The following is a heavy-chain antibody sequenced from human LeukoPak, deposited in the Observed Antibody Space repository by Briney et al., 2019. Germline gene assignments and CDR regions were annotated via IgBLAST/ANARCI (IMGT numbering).Heavy chain of an antibody. D-gene: IGHD3-10*01. V-gene: IGHV4-39*07. CDR1: GGSISSSSYY. J-gene: IGHJ6*03. Sequence: SETLSLTCTVSGGSISSSSYYWGWIRQPPGKGLEWIGSIYYSGSTYYNPSLKSRVTISVDTSKNQFSLKLSSVTAADTAVYYCARVEEGYGSGRRENYYYYYMDVWGKGTTVTISS. CDR2: IYYSGST. CDR3: ARVEEGYGSGRRENYYYYYMDV.